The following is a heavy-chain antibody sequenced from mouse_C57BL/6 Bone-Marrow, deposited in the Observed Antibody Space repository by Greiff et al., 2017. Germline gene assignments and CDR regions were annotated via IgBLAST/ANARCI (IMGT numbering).Heavy chain of an antibody. CDR1: GYTFTDYE. CDR3: TRGDGKDYFDY. D-gene: IGHD1-1*01. J-gene: IGHJ2*01. V-gene: IGHV1-15*01. Sequence: VQLQQSGAELVRPGASVTLSCKASGYTFTDYEMHWVKQTPVHGLEWIGAIDPETGGTAYNQKFKGKAILTADKSSSTAYMELRSLTSEDSAVYYCTRGDGKDYFDYWGQGTTLTVSS. CDR2: IDPETGGT.